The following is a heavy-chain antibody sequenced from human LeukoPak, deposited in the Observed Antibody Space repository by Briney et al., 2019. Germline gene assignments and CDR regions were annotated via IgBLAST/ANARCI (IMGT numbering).Heavy chain of an antibody. V-gene: IGHV1-18*01. J-gene: IGHJ5*02. D-gene: IGHD4-17*01. CDR3: ARTTVTTPPHNWFDP. CDR2: ISAYNGNT. Sequence: GALVKVSCKASGYTFTSYGISWVRQAPGQGLEWMGWISAYNGNTNYAQKLQGRVTMTTDTSTSTAYMELRSLRSDDTAVYYCARTTVTTPPHNWFDPWGQGTLVTVSS. CDR1: GYTFTSYG.